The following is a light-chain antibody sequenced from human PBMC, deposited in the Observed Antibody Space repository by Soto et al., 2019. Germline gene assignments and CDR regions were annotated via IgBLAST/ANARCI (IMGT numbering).Light chain of an antibody. CDR3: QQYARPPLLT. J-gene: IGKJ4*01. CDR1: QTIGRNY. V-gene: IGKV3-20*01. CDR2: GTS. Sequence: EIVLTQSPGTLSLSPGETATLSCRASQTIGRNYLAWYQQKPGQAPRLLIFGTSTRATGIPDRFSGSGSGTDFTLSISRLEPEDFAVYYCQQYARPPLLTVGAGTKVDIK.